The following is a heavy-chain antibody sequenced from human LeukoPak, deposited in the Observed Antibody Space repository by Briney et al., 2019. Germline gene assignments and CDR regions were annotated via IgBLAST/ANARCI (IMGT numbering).Heavy chain of an antibody. D-gene: IGHD6-13*01. J-gene: IGHJ6*03. Sequence: PSETLSLTCTVSGGSISSYYWSRIRQPPGKGLEWIGYIYYSGSTNYNPSLKSRVTISVDTSKNQFSLKLSSVTAADTAVYYCARSYSSSWSYYYYYYMDVWGKGTTVTVSS. V-gene: IGHV4-59*01. CDR2: IYYSGST. CDR3: ARSYSSSWSYYYYYYMDV. CDR1: GGSISSYY.